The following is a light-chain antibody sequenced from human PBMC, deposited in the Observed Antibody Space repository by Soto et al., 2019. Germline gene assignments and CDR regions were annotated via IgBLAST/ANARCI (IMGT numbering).Light chain of an antibody. CDR2: DAS. CDR3: QQYGTSRWT. CDR1: QSVSNY. J-gene: IGKJ1*01. V-gene: IGKV3-20*01. Sequence: EVALAQYPGTLSLSPRERATLSCRASQSVSNYLTWYQQKPGQAPRLLIYDASSRVTGIPDRFSGSGYGTDFNLTISRLESEDFAVYYCQQYGTSRWTFGQGTKVDIK.